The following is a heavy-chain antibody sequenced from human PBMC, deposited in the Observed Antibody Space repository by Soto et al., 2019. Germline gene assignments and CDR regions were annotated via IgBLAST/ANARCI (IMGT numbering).Heavy chain of an antibody. Sequence: PGGSLRLSCAAAGFTFSRYGMHWVRQAPGKGLEWLAVISYDESIKYFSDSVKGRFSITRDNAKNTLYLQMNSLRAEDTAVYYCAKDRAVVPGTYYYYGMDVWGQGTKGPVS. J-gene: IGHJ6*02. V-gene: IGHV3-30*18. CDR2: ISYDESIK. D-gene: IGHD2-15*01. CDR3: AKDRAVVPGTYYYYGMDV. CDR1: GFTFSRYG.